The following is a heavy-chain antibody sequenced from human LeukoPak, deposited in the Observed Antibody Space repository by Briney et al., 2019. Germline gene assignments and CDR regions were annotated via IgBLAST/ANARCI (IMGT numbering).Heavy chain of an antibody. J-gene: IGHJ4*02. CDR3: AKAVAGRFDY. CDR1: GFAFMRYS. D-gene: IGHD6-19*01. CDR2: ISASGENT. V-gene: IGHV3-23*01. Sequence: GESLRLSCAASGFAFMRYSMTWVRQAPGEGLEWLSGISASGENTFYADSVRGRFTVSRDNSKNTLYLDIKSLRDEDTAVYYCAKAVAGRFDYWGQGTLVTVSS.